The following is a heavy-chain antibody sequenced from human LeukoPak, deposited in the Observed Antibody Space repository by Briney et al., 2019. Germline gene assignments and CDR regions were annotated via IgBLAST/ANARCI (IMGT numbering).Heavy chain of an antibody. CDR2: MNPNSGNT. CDR1: GYTFTSYD. J-gene: IGHJ5*02. CDR3: ARLIAAAGTVNWFDP. Sequence: ASVTVSCKASGYTFTSYDINWVRQATGQGLEWMGWMNPNSGNTGYAQKFQGRVTITRNTSISTAYMELSSLRSEDTAVYYCARLIAAAGTVNWFDPWGQGTLVTVSS. D-gene: IGHD6-13*01. V-gene: IGHV1-8*03.